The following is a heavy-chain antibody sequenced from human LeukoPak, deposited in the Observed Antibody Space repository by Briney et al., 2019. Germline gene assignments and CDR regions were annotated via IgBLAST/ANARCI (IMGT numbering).Heavy chain of an antibody. V-gene: IGHV3-66*02. J-gene: IGHJ4*02. CDR2: IYSGGST. Sequence: GWSLRLSCAASGFTLSSNYMSWFRQAPGKGLEWVSVIYSGGSTYYAHSLQGRFTISRDNSKNPLYLQMNSLRAEDTDEYHCAREGSSLLDYWGQRDLVTVSS. CDR1: GFTLSSNY. CDR3: AREGSSLLDY. D-gene: IGHD2-2*01.